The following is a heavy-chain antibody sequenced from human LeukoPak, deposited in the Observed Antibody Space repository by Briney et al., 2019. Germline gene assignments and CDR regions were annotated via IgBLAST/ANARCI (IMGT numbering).Heavy chain of an antibody. V-gene: IGHV3-23*01. Sequence: GGSLRLSRAASGFTFSNFAMTWIRQAPGKGLEWVSTFSGRTTNTYYADSVKGRFTISRHNSENTLYLQMNSLRAEDTAVYYCAKGMLVATTNFDYWGQGALVTVSS. CDR3: AKGMLVATTNFDY. CDR2: FSGRTTNT. D-gene: IGHD5-24*01. J-gene: IGHJ4*02. CDR1: GFTFSNFA.